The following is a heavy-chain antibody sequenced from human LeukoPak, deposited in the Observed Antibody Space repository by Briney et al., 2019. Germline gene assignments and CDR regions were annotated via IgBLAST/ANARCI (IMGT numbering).Heavy chain of an antibody. J-gene: IGHJ4*02. V-gene: IGHV4-61*01. D-gene: IGHD4-23*01. CDR3: ASQYDGGNSGFDY. CDR2: LYYSGST. Sequence: SETLSLTCTVSGGSVSSGSYYWSWIRQPPGKGLEWIGYLYYSGSTNYNPSLKSRVTISVDTSKNQFSLNPTSGTAADTAVYYCASQYDGGNSGFDYWGQGTLVTVSS. CDR1: GGSVSSGSYY.